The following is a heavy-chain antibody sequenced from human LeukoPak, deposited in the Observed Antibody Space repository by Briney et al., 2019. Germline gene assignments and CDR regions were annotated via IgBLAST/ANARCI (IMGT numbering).Heavy chain of an antibody. J-gene: IGHJ5*02. Sequence: GESLKISCKGSGYSFTSYWIGWVRQMPGKGLEWMGIIYPGDSDTRHSPSFQGQVTISADKSISTAYLQWSSLKASDTAMYYCARHHGNYYDSSGYPGINWFDPWGQGTLVTVSS. CDR3: ARHHGNYYDSSGYPGINWFDP. CDR2: IYPGDSDT. CDR1: GYSFTSYW. V-gene: IGHV5-51*01. D-gene: IGHD3-22*01.